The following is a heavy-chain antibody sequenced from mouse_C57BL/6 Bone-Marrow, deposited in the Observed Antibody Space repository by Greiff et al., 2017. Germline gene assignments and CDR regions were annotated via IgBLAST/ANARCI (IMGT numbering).Heavy chain of an antibody. CDR1: GISFTTGNYR. CDR2: IYYSGTI. Sequence: EVKLMESGPGLVKPSQTVFLTCTVTGISFTTGNYRWSWIRQFPGNKLEWIGYIYYSGTITYNPSLTSRTTITRDTPKNQFFLEMNSLTAEDTATYYCARENYGDFDYWGQGTTLTVSS. J-gene: IGHJ2*01. CDR3: ARENYGDFDY. D-gene: IGHD1-1*01. V-gene: IGHV3-5*01.